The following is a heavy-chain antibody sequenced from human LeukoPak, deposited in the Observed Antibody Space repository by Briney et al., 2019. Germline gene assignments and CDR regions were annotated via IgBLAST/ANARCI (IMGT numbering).Heavy chain of an antibody. CDR2: ISHDGSNK. V-gene: IGHV3-30*04. Sequence: PGGSLRLTCAASGFTFSSYAMHWVCQAPGKGLEWVAVISHDGSNKYYADSVKGRFTISRDNSKNTLYLQMNSLRAEDTAVYYCASHYGSGSFYSPFDYWGQGTLVTVSS. J-gene: IGHJ4*02. CDR3: ASHYGSGSFYSPFDY. D-gene: IGHD3-10*01. CDR1: GFTFSSYA.